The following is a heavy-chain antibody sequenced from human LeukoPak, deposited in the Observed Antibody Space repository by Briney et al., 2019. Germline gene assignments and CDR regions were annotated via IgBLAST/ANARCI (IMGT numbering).Heavy chain of an antibody. V-gene: IGHV1-18*01. J-gene: IGHJ4*02. CDR1: GYTFTSYG. CDR3: ARERRVNSTYCFDY. CDR2: ISAYNGNT. Sequence: GASVKVSCKASGYTFTSYGISWVRQAPGQGLEWMGWISAYNGNTNYAQKLQGRVTMTTDTSTSTAYMELRSLRSDDTAVYYCARERRVNSTYCFDYWGQGTLVTVSS. D-gene: IGHD2-2*01.